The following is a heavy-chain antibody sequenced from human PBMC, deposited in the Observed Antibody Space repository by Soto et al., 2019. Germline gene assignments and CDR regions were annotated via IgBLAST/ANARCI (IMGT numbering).Heavy chain of an antibody. CDR1: GYTFTSYG. CDR3: AXGEAAAPSYYYYGMDV. D-gene: IGHD6-13*01. CDR2: ISAYNGNT. V-gene: IGHV1-18*04. J-gene: IGHJ6*02. Sequence: QVQLVQSGAEVKKPGASVKVSCKASGYTFTSYGISWVRQAPGQGLEWMGWISAYNGNTNYAQKLQGRVTMTTDTSTSTAYMELSSLKSDXTAXXXXAXGEAAAPSYYYYGMDVWGQGTTVTVSS.